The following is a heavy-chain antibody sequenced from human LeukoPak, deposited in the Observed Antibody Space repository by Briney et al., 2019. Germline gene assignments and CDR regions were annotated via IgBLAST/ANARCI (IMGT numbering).Heavy chain of an antibody. V-gene: IGHV3-23*01. CDR2: ISGSGGST. D-gene: IGHD3-22*01. CDR3: AKLYYYDSSGYYSGSVTSHDAFDI. J-gene: IGHJ3*02. Sequence: PGGSLRLSCAASGFTFSSYAMSWVRQAPGKGLEWVSAISGSGGSTYYADSVKGRFTISRDNSKNTLYLQMNSLRAEDTAVYYCAKLYYYDSSGYYSGSVTSHDAFDIWGQGTMVTVSS. CDR1: GFTFSSYA.